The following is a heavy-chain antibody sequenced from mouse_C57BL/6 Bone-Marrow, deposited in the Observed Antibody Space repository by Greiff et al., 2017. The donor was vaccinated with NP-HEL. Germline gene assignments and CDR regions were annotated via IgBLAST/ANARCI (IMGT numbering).Heavy chain of an antibody. V-gene: IGHV5-17*01. CDR1: GFTFSDYG. Sequence: EVKLVESGGGLVKPGGSLKLSCAASGFTFSDYGMHWVRQAPEKGLEWVAYISSGSSTIYYADTVKGRFTLSRDNAKNTLFLQKTSLRTEDTARYYCARTGQLRLLFAYWGQGTLVTVSA. CDR3: ARTGQLRLLFAY. J-gene: IGHJ3*01. D-gene: IGHD3-2*02. CDR2: ISSGSSTI.